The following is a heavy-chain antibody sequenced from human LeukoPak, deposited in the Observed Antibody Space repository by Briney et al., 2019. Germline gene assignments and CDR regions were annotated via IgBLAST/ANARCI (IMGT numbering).Heavy chain of an antibody. CDR3: ARSRAFNSGAFDP. CDR1: GASVSSASY. D-gene: IGHD1-26*01. CDR2: IYNGVNT. J-gene: IGHJ5*02. Sequence: SETLSLTCTVSGASVSSASYWSWIRQPPGKGVEWVAHIYNGVNTNYNPSLKSRVTISVDTSKNQFSLRLNSVTAADTAVYYCARSRAFNSGAFDPWGQGSLVTVSS. V-gene: IGHV4-61*01.